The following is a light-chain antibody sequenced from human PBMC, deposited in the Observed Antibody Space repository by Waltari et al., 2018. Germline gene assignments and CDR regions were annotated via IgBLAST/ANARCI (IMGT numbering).Light chain of an antibody. CDR1: QSVSSY. Sequence: EIVLTQSPATLSLSPGERATLSCRASQSVSSYLAWYQQKPDQAPRLLSYGASTRATGIPARFSGSGSGTDFTLTISSLEPEDFAVYYCQQRSNWPRTFGQGTKVEIK. J-gene: IGKJ1*01. CDR3: QQRSNWPRT. V-gene: IGKV3-11*01. CDR2: GAS.